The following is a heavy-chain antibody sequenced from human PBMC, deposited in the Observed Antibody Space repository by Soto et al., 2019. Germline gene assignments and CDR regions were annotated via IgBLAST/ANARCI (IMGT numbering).Heavy chain of an antibody. CDR1: GFTVSSNY. CDR3: ARDRVESGYPEYFQH. J-gene: IGHJ1*01. V-gene: IGHV3-53*01. Sequence: GGSLRLSCAASGFTVSSNYMSWVRQAPGKGLEWVSVIYSGGSTYYADSVKGRFTISRDNSKNTLYLQMNSLRAEDTAVYYCARDRVESGYPEYFQHWGQGTLVTAPQ. D-gene: IGHD3-22*01. CDR2: IYSGGST.